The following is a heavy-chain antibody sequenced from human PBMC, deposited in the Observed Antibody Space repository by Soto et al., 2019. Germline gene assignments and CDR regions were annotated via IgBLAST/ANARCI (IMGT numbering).Heavy chain of an antibody. J-gene: IGHJ4*02. Sequence: QIQLVQSGTEVREPGASVKVSCQASGYTFTSYGIIWVRQAPGQGLELMGWISGYNNNKNYAQKYQARVTMTTDTSTRTAYMELRSLRSDDTAVYYCARVGAIAPAEGDYLGQGTLVTVSS. CDR2: ISGYNNNK. V-gene: IGHV1-18*01. D-gene: IGHD6-13*01. CDR3: ARVGAIAPAEGDY. CDR1: GYTFTSYG.